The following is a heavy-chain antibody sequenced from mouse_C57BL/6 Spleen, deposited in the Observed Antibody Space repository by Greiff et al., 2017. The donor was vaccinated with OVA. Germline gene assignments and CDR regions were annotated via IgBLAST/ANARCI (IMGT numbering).Heavy chain of an antibody. Sequence: EVKLVESGGGLVKPGGSLKLSCAASGYTFSDYGMHWVRQAPEKGLEWVAYISSGSSTIYYADTVKGRFTISRDNAKNTLFLQMNSLRSEDSAMYYCARPKITTVVFDDWGQGTTLTVSS. CDR2: ISSGSSTI. D-gene: IGHD1-1*01. J-gene: IGHJ2*01. CDR3: ARPKITTVVFDD. V-gene: IGHV5-17*01. CDR1: GYTFSDYG.